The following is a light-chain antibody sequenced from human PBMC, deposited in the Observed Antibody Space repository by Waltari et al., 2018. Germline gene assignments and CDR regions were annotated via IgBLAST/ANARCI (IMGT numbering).Light chain of an antibody. Sequence: QSALTQPRPVSGSPGQSVPISCTGTSSDVCGYNYVTWYQHHPGKAPKLMLYDVYKRPSGVPDRFSGSKSGNTASLTISGLQVEDEADYYCCSYAGSYTLIFGGGTKLTVL. J-gene: IGLJ2*01. CDR2: DVY. CDR3: CSYAGSYTLI. V-gene: IGLV2-11*01. CDR1: SSDVCGYNY.